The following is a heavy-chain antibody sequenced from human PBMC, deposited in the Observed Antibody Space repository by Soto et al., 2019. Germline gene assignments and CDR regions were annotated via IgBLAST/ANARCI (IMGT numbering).Heavy chain of an antibody. CDR2: ISGGGGTT. CDR1: GFTFSSFV. J-gene: IGHJ6*02. D-gene: IGHD2-15*01. V-gene: IGHV3-23*01. Sequence: GGSLRLSCGASGFTFSSFVMSWVRQAPGKGLEWVSTISGGGGTTSYADSVKGRFTISRDNSRNTLYLQMNSLRAEDTAVYFCAKDQYCSGGTCYGMDVWGQGTTVTVSS. CDR3: AKDQYCSGGTCYGMDV.